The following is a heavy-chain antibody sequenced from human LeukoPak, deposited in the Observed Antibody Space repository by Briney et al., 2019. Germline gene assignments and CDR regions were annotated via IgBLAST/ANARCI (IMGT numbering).Heavy chain of an antibody. CDR2: IIPIFGTA. CDR1: GGTFSSYA. CDR3: ARGQQLDWAFDI. V-gene: IGHV1-69*05. J-gene: IGHJ3*02. Sequence: SVKVSCKASGGTFSSYAISWVRQAPGQGLEWMGGIIPIFGTANYAQKFQGRVTITTDESTSTAYMELSSVTAADTAVYYCARGQQLDWAFDIRGQGTMVTVSS. D-gene: IGHD6-13*01.